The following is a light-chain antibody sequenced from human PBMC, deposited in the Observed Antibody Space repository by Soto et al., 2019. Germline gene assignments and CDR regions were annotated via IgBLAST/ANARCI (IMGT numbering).Light chain of an antibody. J-gene: IGKJ5*01. Sequence: EVVLTQSPDTLSLPPGERATLSCRASQSISSYLAWYQQKPGQAPRLLIYDASSRATGIPARFSGSGSGTEFTLTISSLQPDDFATYFCQQYQTYSTFGQGTRLEIK. CDR2: DAS. CDR3: QQYQTYST. V-gene: IGKV3-11*01. CDR1: QSISSY.